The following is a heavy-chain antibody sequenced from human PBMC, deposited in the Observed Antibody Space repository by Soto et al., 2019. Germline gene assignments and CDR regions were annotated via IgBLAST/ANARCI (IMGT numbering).Heavy chain of an antibody. CDR1: GFTVSSNY. CDR3: AREVIYYGSGSLGWYFDL. Sequence: EVQLVESGGGLVQPGGSLRLSCAASGFTVSSNYMSWVRQAPGKGLEWVSVIYSGGSTYYADSVKGRFTISRHNSKNTLYLQMNSLGAEDTAVYYCAREVIYYGSGSLGWYFDLWGRGTLVTVSS. CDR2: IYSGGST. J-gene: IGHJ2*01. V-gene: IGHV3-53*04. D-gene: IGHD3-10*01.